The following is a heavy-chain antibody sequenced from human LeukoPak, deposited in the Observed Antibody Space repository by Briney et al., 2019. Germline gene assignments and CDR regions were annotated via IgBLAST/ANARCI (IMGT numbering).Heavy chain of an antibody. J-gene: IGHJ4*02. CDR3: ARPYSSSSGEFDY. CDR2: INASGGGT. V-gene: IGHV3-23*01. CDR1: GFTFSSYA. D-gene: IGHD6-6*01. Sequence: GGSLRLSGAASGFTFSSYAMSWVRQAPGKGLEWVSTINASGGGTNYANSVKGRITISRDNSKNTLYLQMNSLRAEDTAVYYCARPYSSSSGEFDYWGQGTLVAVSS.